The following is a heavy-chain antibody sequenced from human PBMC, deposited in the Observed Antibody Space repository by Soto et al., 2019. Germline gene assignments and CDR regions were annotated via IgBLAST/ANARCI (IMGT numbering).Heavy chain of an antibody. J-gene: IGHJ5*02. Sequence: ASVKVSCKASGGTFSSYAISWVRQAPGQGLEWMGGIIPIFGTTNYAQKFQGRVTITADESTSTAYMELSSLRSEDTAVYYCARRGIISNYYDSSGYYLTWFDPWGQGTLVTVSS. CDR3: ARRGIISNYYDSSGYYLTWFDP. D-gene: IGHD3-22*01. V-gene: IGHV1-69*13. CDR1: GGTFSSYA. CDR2: IIPIFGTT.